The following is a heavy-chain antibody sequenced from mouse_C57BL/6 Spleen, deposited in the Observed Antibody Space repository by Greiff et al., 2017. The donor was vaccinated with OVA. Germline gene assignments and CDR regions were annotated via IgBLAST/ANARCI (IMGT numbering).Heavy chain of an antibody. Sequence: EVKLVESGGDLVKPGGSLKLSCAASGFTFSSYGMSWVRQTPDKRLEWVATISSGGSYTYYPDRVKGRFTITRDNAKNTPYLQMSSLKSEDTALYYCARNYCVSKDFDYWGQGTTLTVSS. CDR3: ARNYCVSKDFDY. CDR2: ISSGGSYT. J-gene: IGHJ2*01. D-gene: IGHD1-1*01. V-gene: IGHV5-6*01. CDR1: GFTFSSYG.